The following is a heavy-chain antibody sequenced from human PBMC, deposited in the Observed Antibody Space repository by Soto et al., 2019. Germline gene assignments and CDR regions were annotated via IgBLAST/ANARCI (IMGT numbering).Heavy chain of an antibody. Sequence: SETLSLTCTVSGGSISSSSYYWGWNRQPPGKGLEWIGSIYYSGSTYYNPSLKSRVTISVDTSKNQFSLKLSSVTAADTAVYYCARHTPAISISDHWGQGTLVTVSS. D-gene: IGHD2-15*01. CDR1: GGSISSSSYY. J-gene: IGHJ4*02. CDR2: IYYSGST. CDR3: ARHTPAISISDH. V-gene: IGHV4-39*01.